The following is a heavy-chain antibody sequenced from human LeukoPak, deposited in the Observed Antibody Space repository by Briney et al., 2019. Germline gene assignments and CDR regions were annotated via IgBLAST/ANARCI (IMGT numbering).Heavy chain of an antibody. Sequence: PSETLSLTCAVYGGSFSGYYWSWIRQPPGKGLEWIGEINHSGSTNYNPPLKSRVTISVDTSKNQFSLKLSSVTAADTAVYYCARDSYDSSGRSNYGMDVWGQGTTVTVSS. V-gene: IGHV4-34*09. D-gene: IGHD3-22*01. CDR3: ARDSYDSSGRSNYGMDV. CDR2: INHSGST. J-gene: IGHJ6*02. CDR1: GGSFSGYY.